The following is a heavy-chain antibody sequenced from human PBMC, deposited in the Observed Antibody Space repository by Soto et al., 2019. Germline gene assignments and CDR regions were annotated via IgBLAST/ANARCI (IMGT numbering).Heavy chain of an antibody. J-gene: IGHJ6*02. CDR3: ARATYSNSLFVDYYYGMDI. V-gene: IGHV3-7*03. CDR2: IMQDGSEK. D-gene: IGHD6-6*01. CDR1: GFSVSVYW. Sequence: EVQLVESGGGLVQPGGSLRVSCAASGFSVSVYWMTWVRQAPGKGLEWVANIMQDGSEKYYVDSVKGRFTISRDNAKNSLDLQMNSLRVEETSVYYCARATYSNSLFVDYYYGMDIWGQGTTVTVSS.